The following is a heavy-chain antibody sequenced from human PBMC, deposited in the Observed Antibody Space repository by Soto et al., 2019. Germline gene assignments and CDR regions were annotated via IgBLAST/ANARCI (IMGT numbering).Heavy chain of an antibody. CDR1: GGTFSSYA. J-gene: IGHJ4*02. D-gene: IGHD3-16*01. V-gene: IGHV1-69*13. CDR2: IIPIFGTA. Sequence: GASVKVSCKASGGTFSSYAISWVRQAPGQGLEWMGGIIPIFGTANYAQKFQGRVTITADESTSTAYMELSSLRSEDTAVYYCASLGKGYAYGPYYFDYWGQGTLVTVSS. CDR3: ASLGKGYAYGPYYFDY.